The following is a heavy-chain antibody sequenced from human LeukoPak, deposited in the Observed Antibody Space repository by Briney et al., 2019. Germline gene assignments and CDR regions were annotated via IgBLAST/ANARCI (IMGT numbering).Heavy chain of an antibody. CDR3: ATGYTTSSRRGDY. V-gene: IGHV3-23*01. D-gene: IGHD3-16*02. CDR2: LTGSGGTT. J-gene: IGHJ4*02. CDR1: GFTFSSFY. Sequence: GGSLRLSCATSGFTFSSFYMNWVRQAPGKGLEWVSGLTGSGGTTYYADSVKGRFTISRDNSKNTLYLQMNSLRAEDTAPYYCATGYTTSSRRGDYWGQGTLVTVSS.